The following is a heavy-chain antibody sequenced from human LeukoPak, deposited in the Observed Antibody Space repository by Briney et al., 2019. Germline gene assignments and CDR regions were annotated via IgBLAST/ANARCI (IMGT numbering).Heavy chain of an antibody. Sequence: GGSLRLSCAASGFTVSSNYMSWVRQAPGKGLEWVSVIYSGGSTYYADSVKGRFTISRDNSKNTLYLQMNSLRAEDTAVYYCASSLRLDNFDYWGQGTLVTVSS. D-gene: IGHD3-9*01. CDR1: GFTVSSNY. V-gene: IGHV3-53*01. CDR3: ASSLRLDNFDY. J-gene: IGHJ4*02. CDR2: IYSGGST.